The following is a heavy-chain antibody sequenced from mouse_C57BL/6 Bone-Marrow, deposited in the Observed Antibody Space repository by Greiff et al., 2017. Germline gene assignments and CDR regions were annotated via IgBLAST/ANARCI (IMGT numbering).Heavy chain of an antibody. D-gene: IGHD1-1*01. CDR3: ARCDITTVVAPHCYFDV. V-gene: IGHV1-55*01. CDR2: IYPGSGST. J-gene: IGHJ1*03. Sequence: QVQLQQPGAELVKPGASVKMSCKASGYTFTSYWITWVKQRPGQGLEWIGDIYPGSGSTNYNEKFKSKATLTVDTSSSTAYMQLSSLTSVDSAVYYCARCDITTVVAPHCYFDVWGTGTTVTVSS. CDR1: GYTFTSYW.